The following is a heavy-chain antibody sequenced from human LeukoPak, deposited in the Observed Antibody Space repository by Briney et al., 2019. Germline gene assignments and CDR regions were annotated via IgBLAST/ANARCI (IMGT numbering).Heavy chain of an antibody. CDR3: AGNTIFRP. V-gene: IGHV3-48*02. J-gene: IGHJ5*02. Sequence: GGSLTLSCEASGFRFSDYSVNWVRQTPGKGLEWISYISSSDSTTYYTDSARGRFTITRDNAKSSLYLLMNSLRDEDTGIYYCAGNTIFRPWGKRVLVTVSS. CDR1: GFRFSDYS. D-gene: IGHD3-9*01. CDR2: ISSSDSTT.